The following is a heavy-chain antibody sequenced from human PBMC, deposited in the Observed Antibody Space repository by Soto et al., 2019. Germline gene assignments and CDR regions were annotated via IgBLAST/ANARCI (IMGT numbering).Heavy chain of an antibody. V-gene: IGHV1-3*01. CDR1: GYTFTSYA. CDR3: ARGVLYPHSLDY. Sequence: ASGKVSCKASGYTFTSYAMHWVRQAPGQRLEWMGWINAGNGNTKYSQKFQGRVTITRDTSASTAYMELSSLRSEDTAVYYCARGVLYPHSLDYWGQGTLVTVSS. CDR2: INAGNGNT. D-gene: IGHD2-2*02. J-gene: IGHJ4*02.